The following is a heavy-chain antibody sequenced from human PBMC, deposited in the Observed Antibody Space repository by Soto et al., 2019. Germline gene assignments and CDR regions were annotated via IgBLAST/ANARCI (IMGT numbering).Heavy chain of an antibody. CDR1: GFTFSSFW. J-gene: IGHJ6*02. V-gene: IGHV3-7*01. D-gene: IGHD2-21*01. CDR3: AKGRVISTEATRYYGLDV. CDR2: IKTDGSER. Sequence: EVQLVESGGGLVQPGGSLRLSCAASGFTFSSFWMTWVRQAPGKGPEWVANIKTDGSERNYVDSMKGRFAISRDNAKTSQFLQTSGLTGEEAAVYYCAKGRVISTEATRYYGLDVWGQ.